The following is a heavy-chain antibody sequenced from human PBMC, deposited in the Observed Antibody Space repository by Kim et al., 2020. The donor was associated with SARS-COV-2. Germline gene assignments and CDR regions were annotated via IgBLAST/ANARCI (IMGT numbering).Heavy chain of an antibody. V-gene: IGHV4-61*02. CDR3: ARELHAFDI. J-gene: IGHJ3*02. CDR2: IYTSGST. CDR1: GGSISSGSYY. Sequence: SETLSLTCTVSGGSISSGSYYWSWIRQPAGKGLEWIGRIYTSGSTNYNPSLKSRVTISVDTSKNQFSLKLSSVTAADTAVYYCARELHAFDIWGQGTMVTVSS.